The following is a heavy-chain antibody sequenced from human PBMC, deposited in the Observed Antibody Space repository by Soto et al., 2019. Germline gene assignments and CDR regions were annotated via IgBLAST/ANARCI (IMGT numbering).Heavy chain of an antibody. J-gene: IGHJ5*02. CDR3: ARSVFP. Sequence: QVQLQESGPGLVNPSQTLSLTCTVSVGSISSGGYYWSWIRPHPGKGLERIGDIYYSGSTYYNPSHKRRVTISVDPSKSRFCRALRCETAADTAEYYCARSVFPLGQGTLVTVSS. CDR2: IYYSGST. CDR1: VGSISSGGYY. V-gene: IGHV4-31*03.